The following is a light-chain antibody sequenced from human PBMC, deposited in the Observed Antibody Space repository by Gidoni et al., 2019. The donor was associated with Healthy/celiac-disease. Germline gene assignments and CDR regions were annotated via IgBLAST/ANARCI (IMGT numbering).Light chain of an antibody. V-gene: IGKV3-20*01. CDR3: QQYGSSPPCS. CDR1: QSVSSSY. Sequence: EIALTQSPGTLSLSPGERAPLSCRASQSVSSSYLAWYQQKPGQAPRLPIYGASSRATGIPDRFSGSGSGKDFTLTISRLEPEDVAVYYCQQYGSSPPCSFGQGTKLEIK. CDR2: GAS. J-gene: IGKJ2*04.